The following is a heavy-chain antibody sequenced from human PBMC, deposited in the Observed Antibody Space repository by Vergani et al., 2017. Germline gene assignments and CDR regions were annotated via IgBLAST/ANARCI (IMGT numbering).Heavy chain of an antibody. V-gene: IGHV3-30-3*01. CDR3: ARDSVWGSYRGGFY. Sequence: QVQLVESGGGVVQPGRSLRLSCAASGFTFSSYAMHWVRQAPGKGLEWVAVISYDGSNKYYADSVKGRFTISRDNSKNTLYLQMNSLRAEDTAGYYCARDSVWGSYRGGFYWGQGTLVTVSS. D-gene: IGHD3-16*02. J-gene: IGHJ4*02. CDR1: GFTFSSYA. CDR2: ISYDGSNK.